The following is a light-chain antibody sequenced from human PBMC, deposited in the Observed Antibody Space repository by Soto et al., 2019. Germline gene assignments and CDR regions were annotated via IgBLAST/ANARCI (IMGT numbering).Light chain of an antibody. V-gene: IGKV3-20*01. CDR2: GAS. CDR1: QSVSSN. Sequence: IVRRLSQGNRAVSREGVAPVSCRASQSVSSNLAWYQQKPGQAPRLLIYGASSRATGIPDRFSGSGSGTDFALTIRRLQSDDFAVYNCQQSGSSPMTVGQGTRLEIK. CDR3: QQSGSSPMT. J-gene: IGKJ5*01.